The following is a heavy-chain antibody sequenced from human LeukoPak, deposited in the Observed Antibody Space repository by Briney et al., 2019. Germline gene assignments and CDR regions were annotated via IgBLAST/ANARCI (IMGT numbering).Heavy chain of an antibody. J-gene: IGHJ6*02. V-gene: IGHV5-10-1*01. CDR3: ARLYCSSTSCDYGMDV. D-gene: IGHD2-2*01. CDR2: IDPTDSYT. Sequence: PGESLRISCKGSGYSFTSYWISWVRQMPGKGLEWMGRIDPTDSYTNYSPSFQDHVTISADKSISTAYLQWSSLKASDTAMYYCARLYCSSTSCDYGMDVWGQGTTVTVSS. CDR1: GYSFTSYW.